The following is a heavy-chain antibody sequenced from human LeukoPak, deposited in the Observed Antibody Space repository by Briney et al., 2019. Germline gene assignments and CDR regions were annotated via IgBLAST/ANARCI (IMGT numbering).Heavy chain of an antibody. J-gene: IGHJ3*02. CDR3: AKTEMATIGFPDAFDI. D-gene: IGHD5-24*01. Sequence: GGSLRLSCAASGFTFSSYAMSWVRQAPGKGLEWVSAISGSGGSTYYADSVKGRFTISRDNSKNTLYLQMNSLRAEDTAVYYCAKTEMATIGFPDAFDIWGQGTMVTVSS. CDR2: ISGSGGST. V-gene: IGHV3-23*01. CDR1: GFTFSSYA.